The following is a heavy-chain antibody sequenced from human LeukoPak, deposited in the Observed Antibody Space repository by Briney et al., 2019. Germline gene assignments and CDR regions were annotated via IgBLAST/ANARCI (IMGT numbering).Heavy chain of an antibody. CDR1: GFTFDRHP. V-gene: IGHV3-23*01. D-gene: IGHD4/OR15-4a*01. Sequence: GGSLRLACAASGFTFDRHPMCWVPQAPGKGLECVSSIDIGGGTTYYADPVKGRFTISRDNYKNTLCLQMNSLRAEDTALYFCANEVRPNDYWGRGTLVTVSS. CDR2: IDIGGGTT. CDR3: ANEVRPNDY. J-gene: IGHJ4*02.